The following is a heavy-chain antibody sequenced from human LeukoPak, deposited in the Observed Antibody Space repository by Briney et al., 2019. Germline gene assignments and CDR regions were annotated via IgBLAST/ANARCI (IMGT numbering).Heavy chain of an antibody. CDR2: MNPNSGNT. D-gene: IGHD2-15*01. V-gene: IGHV1-8*01. J-gene: IGHJ4*02. Sequence: ASVKVSCKASGYTFTSYDINWVRQATGQGLEWMGWMNPNSGNTGYAQKFQGRVTMTGNTSISTAYMELSSLRSEDTAVYYCARANRYCSGGSCSYYFDYWGQGTLVTVSS. CDR1: GYTFTSYD. CDR3: ARANRYCSGGSCSYYFDY.